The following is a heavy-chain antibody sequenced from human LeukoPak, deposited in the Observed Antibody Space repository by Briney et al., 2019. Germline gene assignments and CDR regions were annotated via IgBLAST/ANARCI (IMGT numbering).Heavy chain of an antibody. Sequence: SETLSLTCTVSGGSISSYYWSWIRQPPGKGLEWIGYIYYSGSTNYNPSLKSRVTISVDTSKNQFSLKLSSVTAADTAVYYCAREQYYYDSSGYFAYWGQGTLVTVSS. D-gene: IGHD3-22*01. CDR1: GGSISSYY. J-gene: IGHJ4*02. V-gene: IGHV4-59*12. CDR2: IYYSGST. CDR3: AREQYYYDSSGYFAY.